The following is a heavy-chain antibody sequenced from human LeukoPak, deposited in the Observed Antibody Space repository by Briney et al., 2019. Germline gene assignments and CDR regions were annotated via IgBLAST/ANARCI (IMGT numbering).Heavy chain of an antibody. Sequence: PGGSLRLSCAASGFTFSSYGMHWVRQAPGKGLEWVAVIWYDGSNKYYADSVKGRFTISRDNSKNTLYLQMNSLRAEDTAVYYCARDLDLSGMDVWGQGTTVTVSS. J-gene: IGHJ6*02. CDR2: IWYDGSNK. CDR3: ARDLDLSGMDV. V-gene: IGHV3-33*01. CDR1: GFTFSSYG.